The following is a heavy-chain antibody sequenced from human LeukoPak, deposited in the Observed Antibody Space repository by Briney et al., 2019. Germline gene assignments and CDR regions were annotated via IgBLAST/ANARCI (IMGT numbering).Heavy chain of an antibody. V-gene: IGHV3-7*03. J-gene: IGHJ4*02. CDR1: GFTFSTYW. CDR2: IKEDGSEK. CDR3: ARDGRGYTYGNDF. Sequence: GGSLRLSCAASGFTFSTYWMSWVRQAPGKGLEWVANIKEDGSEKYYVDSVKGRFTISRDNAKKSLFLQMNSLRAEDTAVYCCARDGRGYTYGNDFWGQGSLVTVSP. D-gene: IGHD5-18*01.